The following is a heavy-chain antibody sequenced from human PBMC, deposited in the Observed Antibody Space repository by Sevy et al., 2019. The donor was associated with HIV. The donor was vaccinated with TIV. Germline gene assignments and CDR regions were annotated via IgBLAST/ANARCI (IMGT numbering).Heavy chain of an antibody. V-gene: IGHV3-11*01. D-gene: IGHD6-6*01. CDR1: GFTFSDYY. CDR3: AREMGRGIAARDYYYYGMDV. J-gene: IGHJ6*02. Sequence: GGSLRLSCAASGFTFSDYYMSWIRQAPGKGLEWVSYISSSGSTIYYAHSVKGRFTISRDNAKNSLYLQMNSLRAEDTAVYYCAREMGRGIAARDYYYYGMDVWGQGTTVTVSS. CDR2: ISSSGSTI.